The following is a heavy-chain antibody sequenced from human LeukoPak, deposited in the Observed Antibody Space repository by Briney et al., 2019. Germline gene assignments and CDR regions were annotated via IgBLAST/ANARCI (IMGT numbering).Heavy chain of an antibody. J-gene: IGHJ4*02. D-gene: IGHD4-11*01. CDR1: GFTVSSNY. Sequence: PGGSLRLSCAAPGFTVSSNYMSWVRQAPGMGLEWVSVIYSGGSTYYADSVKGRFTISRDNSKNTLYLRMNSLRAEDTAVYYCARGDSNYGPYYFDYWGQGTLVTVSS. CDR3: ARGDSNYGPYYFDY. CDR2: IYSGGST. V-gene: IGHV3-53*01.